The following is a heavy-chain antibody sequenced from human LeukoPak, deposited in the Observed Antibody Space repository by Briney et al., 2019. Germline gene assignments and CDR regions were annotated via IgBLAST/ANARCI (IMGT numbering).Heavy chain of an antibody. V-gene: IGHV3-23*01. J-gene: IGHJ4*02. CDR1: GFTFSNYF. D-gene: IGHD2-15*01. CDR3: AKVDWRSDCSAGSCPN. CDR2: IGGSGGAT. Sequence: GGSLRLSCAVSGFTFSNYFFNWVRQAPGKGLEWVSGIGGSGGATYYADSVKGRFTISRDNSRNTLYLQINSLRAEDTAVYYCAKVDWRSDCSAGSCPNWGQGTLVTVSS.